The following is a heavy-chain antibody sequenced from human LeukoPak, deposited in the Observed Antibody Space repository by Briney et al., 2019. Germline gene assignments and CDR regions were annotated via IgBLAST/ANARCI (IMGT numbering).Heavy chain of an antibody. D-gene: IGHD6-13*01. CDR3: ASWRAAAGHSYWYFDL. Sequence: SETLSLTYTVSGGSISSDYWSWIRQPPGKGLEWIGYIYYSGSTNYNPSLKSRVTISVDTSKNQFSLKLSSVAAADTAVYYCASWRAAAGHSYWYFDLWGRGTLVTVSS. J-gene: IGHJ2*01. CDR2: IYYSGST. CDR1: GGSISSDY. V-gene: IGHV4-59*01.